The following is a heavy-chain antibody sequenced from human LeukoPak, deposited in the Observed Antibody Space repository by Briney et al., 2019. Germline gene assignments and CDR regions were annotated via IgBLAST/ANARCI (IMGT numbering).Heavy chain of an antibody. CDR1: GGSISSYY. J-gene: IGHJ6*02. CDR3: ARGRLFCKQKTAYGMDV. Sequence: SETLSLTCTVSGGSISSYYWSWIRQPPGKGLKWIGYIYYSGSTHYNPSLKSRVTISVDTSKNQFSLKLSSVTAADTAVYYCARGRLFCKQKTAYGMDVWGQGTTVTVSS. CDR2: IYYSGST. V-gene: IGHV4-59*01. D-gene: IGHD3-3*01.